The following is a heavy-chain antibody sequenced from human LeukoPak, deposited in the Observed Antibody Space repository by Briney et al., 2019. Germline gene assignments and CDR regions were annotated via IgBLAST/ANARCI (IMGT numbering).Heavy chain of an antibody. J-gene: IGHJ5*02. V-gene: IGHV3-7*03. CDR3: IVFGDSNH. CDR2: INHNGNVN. D-gene: IGHD4-17*01. Sequence: GGSLRLSCAASGFTFSSYWMNWARQAPGKGLEWAASINHNGNVNYYVDSVKGRFTISRDNAKNSLYLQMSNLRAEDTAVYYCIVFGDSNHWGQGILVTVSS. CDR1: GFTFSSYW.